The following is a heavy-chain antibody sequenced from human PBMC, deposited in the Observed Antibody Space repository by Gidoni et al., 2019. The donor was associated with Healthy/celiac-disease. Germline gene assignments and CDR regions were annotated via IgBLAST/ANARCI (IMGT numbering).Heavy chain of an antibody. CDR2: INPNSGGT. CDR3: ARESGYGSGSYYSPP. D-gene: IGHD3-10*01. V-gene: IGHV1-2*02. Sequence: QVQLVQSGAEVKKPGASVKVSCKASGYTFTGYYMHWVRQAPGQGLEWMGWINPNSGGTNYAQKFQGRVTMTRDTSISTAYMELSRLRSDDTAVYYCARESGYGSGSYYSPPWGQGTLVTVSS. CDR1: GYTFTGYY. J-gene: IGHJ5*02.